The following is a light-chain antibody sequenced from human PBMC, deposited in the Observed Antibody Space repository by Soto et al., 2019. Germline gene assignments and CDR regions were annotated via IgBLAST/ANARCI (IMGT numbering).Light chain of an antibody. Sequence: QSALTQPASVSGSPGQSITISCTGTSSDVGGYNYVSWYQQHPGKAPKLMIYEVSNRPSGVSNRFSGSKSGNTASLTISGLQAEDVADYYCSSYTVFGGGTKLAVL. J-gene: IGLJ2*01. V-gene: IGLV2-14*01. CDR1: SSDVGGYNY. CDR3: SSYTV. CDR2: EVS.